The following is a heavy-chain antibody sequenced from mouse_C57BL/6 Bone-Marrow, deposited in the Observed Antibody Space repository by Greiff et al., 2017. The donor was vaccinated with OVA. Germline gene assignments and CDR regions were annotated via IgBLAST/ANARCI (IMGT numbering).Heavy chain of an antibody. Sequence: QVQLQQPGAELVKPGASVKMSCKASGYTFTSYWITWVKQRPGQGLEWIGDIYPGSGSTNYNEKFKSKATLTVDTSSSTAYMQLSSLTSEDSAVYYCARAPLYYGSSYPHWYFDVWGTGTTVTVSS. CDR2: IYPGSGST. D-gene: IGHD1-1*01. V-gene: IGHV1-55*01. CDR3: ARAPLYYGSSYPHWYFDV. J-gene: IGHJ1*03. CDR1: GYTFTSYW.